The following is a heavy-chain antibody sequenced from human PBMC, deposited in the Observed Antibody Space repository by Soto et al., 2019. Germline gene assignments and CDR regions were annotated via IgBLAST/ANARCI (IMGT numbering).Heavy chain of an antibody. CDR2: IYYSGST. Sequence: SETLSLTCTVSGGSISSYYWSWIRQPPGKGLEWIGSIYYSGSTYYNPSLKSRVTISVDTSKNQFSLKLSSVTAADTAVYYCGRALYDILTGPKRNWFDPWGQGTLVTVSS. CDR1: GGSISSYY. CDR3: GRALYDILTGPKRNWFDP. V-gene: IGHV4-59*08. J-gene: IGHJ5*02. D-gene: IGHD3-9*01.